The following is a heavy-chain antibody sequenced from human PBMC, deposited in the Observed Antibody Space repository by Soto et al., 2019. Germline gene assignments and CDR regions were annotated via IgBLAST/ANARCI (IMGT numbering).Heavy chain of an antibody. D-gene: IGHD6-13*01. V-gene: IGHV1-2*02. J-gene: IGHJ4*02. CDR3: VRDGLVSSARYYFDY. CDR2: INPKSGGT. CDR1: GYTFTDCY. Sequence: GASVKVSCKASGYTFTDCYIHWVRQAPGQGLEWMGWINPKSGGTNIAQRFKGRVNMTRDMSISTVYMETNRLKSDDTAVYYCVRDGLVSSARYYFDYWGQGTLVTVSS.